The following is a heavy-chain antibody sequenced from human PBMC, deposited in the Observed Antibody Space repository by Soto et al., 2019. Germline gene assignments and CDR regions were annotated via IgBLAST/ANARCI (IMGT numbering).Heavy chain of an antibody. CDR2: IKQDGSEK. CDR3: ARDSNYYPFWYYVMDV. D-gene: IGHD4-4*01. Sequence: LSCAASGFTFSSYWMSWVRQAPGKGLEWVANIKQDGSEKYYVDSVKGRFTISRDNAKNSLYLQMNSLRAEDTAVYHCARDSNYYPFWYYVMDVWGQGTTVTVSS. J-gene: IGHJ6*02. V-gene: IGHV3-7*03. CDR1: GFTFSSYW.